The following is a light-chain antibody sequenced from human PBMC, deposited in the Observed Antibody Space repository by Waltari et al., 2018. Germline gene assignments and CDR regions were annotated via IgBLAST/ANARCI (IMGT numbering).Light chain of an antibody. CDR2: ENT. CDR3: GTWDSSLSGAV. Sequence: QSVLTQPPSVSAAPGQRVTIPCSGGSSNIGNNYVSWYRQFPGTAPKLPIYENTERPSGLPGRFSGSKSGTSATLDITGLQAGDEADYYCGTWDSSLSGAVFGGGTHLTVL. V-gene: IGLV1-51*02. J-gene: IGLJ7*01. CDR1: SSNIGNNY.